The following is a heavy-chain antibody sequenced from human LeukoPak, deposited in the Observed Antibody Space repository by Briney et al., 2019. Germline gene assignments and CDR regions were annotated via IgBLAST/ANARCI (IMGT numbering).Heavy chain of an antibody. V-gene: IGHV3-9*01. D-gene: IGHD6-19*01. J-gene: IGHJ4*02. CDR3: AKDNRRHYTSGPNPDSLH. CDR1: GFIFNNYA. CDR2: ISWNSGSI. Sequence: GGSLRLSCAGSGFIFNNYAMHWVRQPPGKGLEWVPGISWNSGSIDYADSVKGRFTISRDNAKNSLYLQMNSLRVEDTAIYYCAKDNRRHYTSGPNPDSLHWGQGALVAVSS.